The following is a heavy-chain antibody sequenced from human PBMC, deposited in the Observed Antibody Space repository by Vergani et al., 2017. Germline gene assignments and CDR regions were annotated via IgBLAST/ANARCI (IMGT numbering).Heavy chain of an antibody. D-gene: IGHD2-2*01. CDR1: GGSFSGYY. CDR3: ARDPDIVVVPAAPYYYYYYGMDV. V-gene: IGHV4-34*02. CDR2: INHSGST. J-gene: IGHJ6*02. Sequence: QVQLQQWGAGVVKPSGTLSLTCAVYGGSFSGYYWSWIRQPPGKGLEWIGEINHSGSTNYNPSLKSRVTISVDTSKNQFSLKLSSVTAADTAVYYCARDPDIVVVPAAPYYYYYYGMDVWGQGTTVTVSS.